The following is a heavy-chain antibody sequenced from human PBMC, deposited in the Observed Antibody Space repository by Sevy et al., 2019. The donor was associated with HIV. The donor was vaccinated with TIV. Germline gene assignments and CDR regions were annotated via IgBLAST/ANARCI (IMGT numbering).Heavy chain of an antibody. D-gene: IGHD2-2*02. V-gene: IGHV3-30-3*01. J-gene: IGHJ6*02. CDR2: ISYDGSNK. Sequence: GGSLRLSCAASGFTFSSYAMHWVRQAPGKGLERVAVISYDGSNKYYADSVKGRFTISRDNSKNTLYLQMNSLRAEDKALYYCARSLVPAAIPGGHGMDVWGQGTTVLVSS. CDR3: ARSLVPAAIPGGHGMDV. CDR1: GFTFSSYA.